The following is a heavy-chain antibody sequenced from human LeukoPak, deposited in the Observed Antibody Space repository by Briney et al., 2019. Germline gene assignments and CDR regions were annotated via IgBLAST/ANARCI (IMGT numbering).Heavy chain of an antibody. J-gene: IGHJ4*02. D-gene: IGHD3-16*01. Sequence: SQTLSLTCTVSGGSISSYYWSWIRQPPGKGLEWIGYIYYSGSTNYNPSLKSRVTISVDTSKNQFSLKLSSVTAADTAVYYCARDLGGFDYWGQGTLVTVSS. V-gene: IGHV4-59*01. CDR3: ARDLGGFDY. CDR1: GGSISSYY. CDR2: IYYSGST.